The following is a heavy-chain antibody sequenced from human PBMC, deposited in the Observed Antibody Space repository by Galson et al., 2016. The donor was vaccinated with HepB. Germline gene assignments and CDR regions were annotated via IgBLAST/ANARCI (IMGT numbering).Heavy chain of an antibody. J-gene: IGHJ4*02. CDR2: INPSGGST. D-gene: IGHD4/OR15-4a*01. CDR1: GYTFTNYY. Sequence: SVKVSCKASGYTFTNYYKHWVRQAPGQGFQWMGIINPSGGSTVYAQKFQGRVTMTRNTSTSTVYMELSSLRSDDTAVYYCAIFPTSTMDVHYWGQGTLVTVSS. V-gene: IGHV1-46*01. CDR3: AIFPTSTMDVHY.